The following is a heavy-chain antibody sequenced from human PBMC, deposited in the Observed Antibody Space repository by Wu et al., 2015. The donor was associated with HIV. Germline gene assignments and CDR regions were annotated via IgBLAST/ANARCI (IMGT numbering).Heavy chain of an antibody. CDR1: YILTSFP. CDR3: ARVQFDPDYYTYFDL. V-gene: IGHV1-18*01. CDR2: MNPYNGYR. D-gene: IGHD4/OR15-4a*01. J-gene: IGHJ2*01. Sequence: QVQLVQSGAEVKKPGASVKVSCKASYILTSFPIGWVRQAPGQRLEWMGWMNPYNGYRKPAQRFQDRITMSTDNSAHTAYMELRSLTSDDTAIYFCARVQFDPDYYTYFDLWGQGTLVTVSS.